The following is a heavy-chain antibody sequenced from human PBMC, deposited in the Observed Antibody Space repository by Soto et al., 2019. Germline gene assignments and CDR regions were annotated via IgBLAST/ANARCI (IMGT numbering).Heavy chain of an antibody. CDR1: GFTFSSYA. D-gene: IGHD3-10*01. CDR3: ATTLYGSGTHHRSYTPLY. CDR2: ISTNGGST. V-gene: IGHV3-64*04. J-gene: IGHJ4*02. Sequence: GGSLRLSCSASGFTFSSYAMHWVRQAPGKGLEYVSSISTNGGSTHYADSVKGRFTISRDNSKNTLYLQMNSLRAEDTAVYYCATTLYGSGTHHRSYTPLYWGQGTLVTVSS.